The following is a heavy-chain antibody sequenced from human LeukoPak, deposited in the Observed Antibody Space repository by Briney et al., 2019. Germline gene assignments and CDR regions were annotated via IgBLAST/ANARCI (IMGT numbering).Heavy chain of an antibody. CDR3: ARDDSGVVGFAY. J-gene: IGHJ4*02. V-gene: IGHV4-4*07. CDR1: GGSIVSHF. Sequence: PETLSLICTVSGGSIVSHFWNWIRQPAGRGLEWIGRFYASGTTNTSPSLKSRVTMSVDTSKNQFSLKLSSVTAADTAVYYCARDDSGVVGFAYWGQGTLVTVSS. D-gene: IGHD3-3*01. CDR2: FYASGTT.